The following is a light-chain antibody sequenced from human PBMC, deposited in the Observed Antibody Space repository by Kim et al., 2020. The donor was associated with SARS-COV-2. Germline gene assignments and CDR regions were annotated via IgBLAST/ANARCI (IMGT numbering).Light chain of an antibody. CDR3: QQYAYWRA. Sequence: EIVMTQSPATLSLSPGERATLSCMASQSISSSLAWYQQKPGQAPRVLIYGASARATGIPARFSGSGSGTEFTLTISNLQSEDFAVYYCQQYAYWRAFGQGTRLEIK. CDR2: GAS. CDR1: QSISSS. V-gene: IGKV3-15*01. J-gene: IGKJ5*01.